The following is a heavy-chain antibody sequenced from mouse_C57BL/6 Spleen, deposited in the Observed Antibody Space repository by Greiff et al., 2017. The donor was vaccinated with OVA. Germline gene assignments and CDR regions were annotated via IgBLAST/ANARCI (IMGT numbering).Heavy chain of an antibody. CDR2: ISSGSSTI. J-gene: IGHJ3*01. CDR1: GFTFSDYG. Sequence: EVQVVESGGGLVKPGGSLKLSCAASGFTFSDYGMHWVRQAPEKGLEWVAYISSGSSTIYYADTVKGRFTISRDNAKNTLFLQMTSLRSEDTAMYYCARPDYYGSSHFAYWGQGTLVTVSA. V-gene: IGHV5-17*01. D-gene: IGHD1-1*01. CDR3: ARPDYYGSSHFAY.